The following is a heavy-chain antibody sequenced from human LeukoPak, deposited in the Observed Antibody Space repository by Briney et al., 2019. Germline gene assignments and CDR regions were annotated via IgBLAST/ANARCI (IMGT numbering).Heavy chain of an antibody. CDR3: ARVVTRDYGDSKGVYYFDY. CDR1: GGSFSGYY. Sequence: SETLSLTCAVYGGSFSGYYWSWIRQPPGKGLEWIGEINHSGSTNYNPYLKSRVTISVDTTKNQFSLKLSSVTAADTAVYYCARVVTRDYGDSKGVYYFDYWGQGTLVTVSS. CDR2: INHSGST. J-gene: IGHJ4*02. V-gene: IGHV4-34*01. D-gene: IGHD4-17*01.